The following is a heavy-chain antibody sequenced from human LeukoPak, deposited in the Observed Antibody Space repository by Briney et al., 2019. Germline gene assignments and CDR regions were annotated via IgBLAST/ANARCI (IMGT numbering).Heavy chain of an antibody. Sequence: PGGSLRLSCAASGFTFSSYIMNWVRQAPGKGLEWVSSISSSSSYIYYADSVKGRFTISRDNAKNSLYLQMNSLRAEDTAVYYCARDLDYYDSSGPSSDWGQGTLVTVSS. V-gene: IGHV3-21*01. CDR3: ARDLDYYDSSGPSSD. CDR2: ISSSSSYI. CDR1: GFTFSSYI. J-gene: IGHJ4*02. D-gene: IGHD3-22*01.